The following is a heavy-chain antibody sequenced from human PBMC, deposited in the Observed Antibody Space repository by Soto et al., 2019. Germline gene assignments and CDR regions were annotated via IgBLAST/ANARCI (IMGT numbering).Heavy chain of an antibody. CDR1: GFTFRSYW. CDR3: ARGDFYSGDL. V-gene: IGHV3-7*05. Sequence: EVQLVESGGGLVQPGGSLRLSCVASGFTFRSYWMSWVRQAPGKGLEWVANINEEESEKNYVDSVKGRFTISRDNAKNSLYLQMTSLRAEDTAMYFCARGDFYSGDLWGQGTLVTVSP. D-gene: IGHD4-4*01. J-gene: IGHJ5*02. CDR2: INEEESEK.